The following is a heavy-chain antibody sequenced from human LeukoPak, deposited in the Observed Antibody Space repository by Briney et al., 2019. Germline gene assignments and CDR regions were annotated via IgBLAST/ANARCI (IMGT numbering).Heavy chain of an antibody. J-gene: IGHJ4*02. D-gene: IGHD3-16*02. CDR3: ARDVFSGSFRSEY. CDR1: GVNVSSHY. CDR2: ISAGGGTT. Sequence: GGSLRLSCAASGVNVSSHYMNWVRQAPGKGLEWVSVISAGGGTTFYADSVKGRFTVSRDNFRNTLYVQMNSLRAEDTAVYYCARDVFSGSFRSEYWGQGTLVTVSS. V-gene: IGHV3-23*01.